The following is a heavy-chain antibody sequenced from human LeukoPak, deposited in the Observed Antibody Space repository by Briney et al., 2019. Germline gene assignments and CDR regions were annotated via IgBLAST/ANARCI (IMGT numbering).Heavy chain of an antibody. D-gene: IGHD5-18*01. CDR2: IYYSGST. V-gene: IGHV4-39*01. Sequence: PSETLSLTCTVSGGSISSSSYYWGWLRQPPGKGLEWIGSIYYSGSTYYNPSLKSRVTISVDTSKNQFSLKLSSVTAADTAVYYCARYWGDTAINWFDPWGQGTLVTVSS. CDR1: GGSISSSSYY. CDR3: ARYWGDTAINWFDP. J-gene: IGHJ5*02.